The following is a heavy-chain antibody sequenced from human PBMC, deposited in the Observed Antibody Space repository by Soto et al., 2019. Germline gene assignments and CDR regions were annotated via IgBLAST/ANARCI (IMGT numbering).Heavy chain of an antibody. Sequence: SETLPLTCAVSGGSISSGGYSWSWIRQPPGKGLEWIGYIYHSGSTYYNPSLKSRVTISVDRSKNQFSLKLSSVTAADTAVYYCARVVAAAGTVLFDYWGQGTLVTV. D-gene: IGHD6-13*01. J-gene: IGHJ4*02. CDR1: GGSISSGGYS. CDR2: IYHSGST. CDR3: ARVVAAAGTVLFDY. V-gene: IGHV4-30-2*01.